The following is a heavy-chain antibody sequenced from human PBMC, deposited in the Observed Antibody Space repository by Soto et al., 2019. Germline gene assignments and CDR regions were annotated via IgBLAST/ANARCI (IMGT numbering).Heavy chain of an antibody. CDR3: AKDHSNYERRYYGMDV. J-gene: IGHJ6*02. Sequence: PGGSLRLSCAASGFTFSSYGMHWVRQAPGKGLEWVAVISYDGSNKYYADSVKGRFTISRDNSKNTLYLQMNSLRAEDTAVYYYAKDHSNYERRYYGMDVWGQGTTVTVSS. CDR1: GFTFSSYG. CDR2: ISYDGSNK. V-gene: IGHV3-30*18. D-gene: IGHD4-4*01.